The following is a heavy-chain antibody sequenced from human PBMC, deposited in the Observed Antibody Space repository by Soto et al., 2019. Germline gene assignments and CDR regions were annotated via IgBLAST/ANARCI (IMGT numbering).Heavy chain of an antibody. Sequence: PGESLKISCMGSGYSFTIYWISWVRQMPGKGLEWMGRIDPSDSYTNYSPSFQGHVTISADKSISTAYLQWSSLKASDTAMYYCASGNDIVVVPAAIPYGMDVWGQGTTVTVS. CDR2: IDPSDSYT. D-gene: IGHD2-2*01. J-gene: IGHJ6*02. V-gene: IGHV5-10-1*01. CDR1: GYSFTIYW. CDR3: ASGNDIVVVPAAIPYGMDV.